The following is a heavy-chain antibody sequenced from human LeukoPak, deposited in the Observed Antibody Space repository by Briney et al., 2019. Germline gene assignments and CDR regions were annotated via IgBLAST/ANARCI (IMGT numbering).Heavy chain of an antibody. J-gene: IGHJ4*02. CDR3: ARRPIAVAVPADY. CDR2: INAGNGNT. V-gene: IGHV1-3*01. CDR1: GYTFTSYA. D-gene: IGHD6-19*01. Sequence: ASVNVSCKASGYTFTSYAMHWVRQAPGQRLEWMGWINAGNGNTKYSQKFQGRVTITRDTSASTAYMELSSLRSEDTAVYYCARRPIAVAVPADYWGQGTLVTVSS.